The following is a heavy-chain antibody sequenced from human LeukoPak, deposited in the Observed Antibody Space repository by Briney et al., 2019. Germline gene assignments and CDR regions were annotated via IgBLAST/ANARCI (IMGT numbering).Heavy chain of an antibody. CDR2: IYGGGTT. CDR3: ARKMNIGVAGTPFTDAYDI. V-gene: IGHV3-53*01. D-gene: IGHD6-19*01. J-gene: IGHJ3*02. CDR1: GFAVSSNY. Sequence: GESLKISCAASGFAVSSNYLTWVRQVPGKGLEWVSVIYGGGTTYYADSVKGRFTISRDNSKNTVFLQMNSLRAADTAVYYCARKMNIGVAGTPFTDAYDIWGQGTLVTVSS.